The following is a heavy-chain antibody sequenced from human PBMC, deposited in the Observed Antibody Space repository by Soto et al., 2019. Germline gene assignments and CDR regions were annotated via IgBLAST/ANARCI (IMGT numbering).Heavy chain of an antibody. CDR3: ARDGNWNYFE. V-gene: IGHV3-72*01. CDR1: GFTFSDHY. J-gene: IGHJ4*02. CDR2: SRNKANSYTT. Sequence: GGSLRLSCATSGFTFSDHYIDWVRQAPGKGLEWVGHSRNKANSYTTDYAPSVEGRFIISRDDSKNQFSLKLSSVTAADTAVYYCARDGNWNYFEWGQGTLVTVSS. D-gene: IGHD1-7*01.